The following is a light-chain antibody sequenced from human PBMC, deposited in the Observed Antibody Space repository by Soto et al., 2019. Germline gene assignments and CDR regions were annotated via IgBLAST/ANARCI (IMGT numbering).Light chain of an antibody. Sequence: QSVLTQPPSASGTPGQRVTISCSGSSSNIGNNSVNWYPQVPGTAPKLLIYSNNQWPSGVPDRFSGSKSGSSASLAISGLRSEDEGDYYCAAWDDSLNGPLFGGGTKLTVL. CDR1: SSNIGNNS. J-gene: IGLJ2*01. CDR3: AAWDDSLNGPL. V-gene: IGLV1-44*01. CDR2: SNN.